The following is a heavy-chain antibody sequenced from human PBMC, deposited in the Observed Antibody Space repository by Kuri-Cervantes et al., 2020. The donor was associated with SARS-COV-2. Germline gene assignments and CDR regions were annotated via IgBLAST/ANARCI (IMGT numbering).Heavy chain of an antibody. V-gene: IGHV1-46*01. CDR2: INPSGGST. J-gene: IGHJ4*02. CDR3: AIPYVRYNWNDGSEQFDY. CDR1: GYTFTSYY. Sequence: ASVKVSCKASGYTFTSYYMHWVRQAPGQGLEWMGIINPSGGSTSYAQKFQGRVTMTRDTSTSTVYMELSSLRSEDTAVYYCAIPYVRYNWNDGSEQFDYWGQGTLVTVSS. D-gene: IGHD1-20*01.